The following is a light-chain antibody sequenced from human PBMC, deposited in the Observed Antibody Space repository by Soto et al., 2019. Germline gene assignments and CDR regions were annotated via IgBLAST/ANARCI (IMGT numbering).Light chain of an antibody. CDR1: QSVTNSY. Sequence: EIVLTQSPGTLSLSPGERVTLSCGASQSVTNSYLAWYQQKPGQAPRLLIYNASTRATGIPDRFSGSGSGTDFTLTISRLEPEDFAVYYCQQYGRSPGLLTVGPGTKVDIK. CDR2: NAS. CDR3: QQYGRSPGLLT. V-gene: IGKV3-20*01. J-gene: IGKJ3*01.